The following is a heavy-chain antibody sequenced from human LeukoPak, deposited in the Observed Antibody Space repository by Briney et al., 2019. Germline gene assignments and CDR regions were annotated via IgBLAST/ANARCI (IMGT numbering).Heavy chain of an antibody. V-gene: IGHV3-74*01. J-gene: IGHJ4*02. D-gene: IGHD6-13*01. CDR1: GFTFSSYW. CDR2: INNDESTT. Sequence: GGSPRLSCAASGFTFSSYWMHWVRQAPGKGLVWVSLINNDESTTTYADSVKGRFTISRDNAKNTLYLQMNSLRAEDTAVYYCARDTIAAPGDIDYWGQGTLVTVSS. CDR3: ARDTIAAPGDIDY.